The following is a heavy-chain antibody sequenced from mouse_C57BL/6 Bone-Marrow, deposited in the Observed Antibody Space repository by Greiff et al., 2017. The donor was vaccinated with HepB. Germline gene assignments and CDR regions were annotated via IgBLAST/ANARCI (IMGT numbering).Heavy chain of an antibody. Sequence: VQLKESGPGLAKPSQTLSLTCSVTGYSITSDYWNWIRQFPGNKLEYMGYISYSGSTYYNPSLKSRISITRDTSKNQYYLQLNAVTTEDTATYYCARGRLRRLWYFDVWGTGTTVTVSS. J-gene: IGHJ1*03. D-gene: IGHD2-4*01. CDR3: ARGRLRRLWYFDV. CDR1: GYSITSDY. CDR2: ISYSGST. V-gene: IGHV3-8*01.